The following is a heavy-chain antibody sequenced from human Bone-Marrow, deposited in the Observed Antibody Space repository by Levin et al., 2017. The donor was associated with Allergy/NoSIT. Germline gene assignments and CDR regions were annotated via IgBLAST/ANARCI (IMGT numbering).Heavy chain of an antibody. Sequence: PGGSLRLSCAASGFTFSSYAMTWVRQAPGKGLEWVSLISGGGSTYYADSVKGRFTISRDNSKNTLYLQMHSLRAEDTAVYYCAKVWSSGTYYNCPDYWGQGTLVTVSS. D-gene: IGHD3-10*01. J-gene: IGHJ4*02. V-gene: IGHV3-23*01. CDR3: AKVWSSGTYYNCPDY. CDR2: ISGGGST. CDR1: GFTFSSYA.